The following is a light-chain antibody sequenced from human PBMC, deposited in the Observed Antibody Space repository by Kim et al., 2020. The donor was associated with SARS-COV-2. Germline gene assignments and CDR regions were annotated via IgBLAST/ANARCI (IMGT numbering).Light chain of an antibody. Sequence: VSPGQTASITCSGDKLGDKYACWYQQKPGQSPVLVIYQDRKRPSGIPERFSGSNSGNTATLTISGTQAMDEADYYCQAWDSSTHYVFGTGTKVTVL. J-gene: IGLJ1*01. V-gene: IGLV3-1*01. CDR2: QDR. CDR3: QAWDSSTHYV. CDR1: KLGDKY.